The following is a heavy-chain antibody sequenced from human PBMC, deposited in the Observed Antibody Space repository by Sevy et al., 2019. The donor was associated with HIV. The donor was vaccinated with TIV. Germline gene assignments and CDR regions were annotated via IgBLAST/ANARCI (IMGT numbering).Heavy chain of an antibody. Sequence: ASVKVSCKASGYTFTGYYMHWVRQAPGQGLEWMGWINPNSGGTNYAQKFQGRVTMTRETSISTAYMELSRLRSDDTAVYYCARDDLYSSGPVPNVRGVFWGQGTLVTVSS. V-gene: IGHV1-2*02. CDR2: INPNSGGT. D-gene: IGHD6-19*01. CDR1: GYTFTGYY. CDR3: ARDDLYSSGPVPNVRGVF. J-gene: IGHJ4*02.